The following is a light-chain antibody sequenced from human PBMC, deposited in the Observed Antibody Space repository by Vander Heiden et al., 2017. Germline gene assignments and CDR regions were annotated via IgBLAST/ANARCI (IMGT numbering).Light chain of an antibody. CDR1: NSNIGSHT. CDR3: TVSDGVLKCWV. J-gene: IGLJ3*02. Sequence: LRKRLTISCSGSNSNIGSHTVNWYQQVPGTAPKLLIHTNSDRPSGVPDLFSGARSGVPASLAIRGHQCAHEAGYYSTVSDGVLKCWVFGGGTKLTVL. CDR2: TNS. V-gene: IGLV1-44*01.